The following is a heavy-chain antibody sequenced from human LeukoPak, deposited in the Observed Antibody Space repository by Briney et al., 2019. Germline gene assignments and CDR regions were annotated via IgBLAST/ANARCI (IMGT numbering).Heavy chain of an antibody. D-gene: IGHD3-9*01. CDR3: ARGAGVLTGYYTSPPLFDY. V-gene: IGHV1-69*13. J-gene: IGHJ4*02. CDR1: GGTFSSYA. CDR2: IIPIVGTA. Sequence: PVASVKVSCKASGGTFSSYAISWVRQAPGQGLEWMGGIIPIVGTANYAQKFQGRVTITADESTSTAYMELSSLRSEDTAVYYCARGAGVLTGYYTSPPLFDYWGQGTLVTVSS.